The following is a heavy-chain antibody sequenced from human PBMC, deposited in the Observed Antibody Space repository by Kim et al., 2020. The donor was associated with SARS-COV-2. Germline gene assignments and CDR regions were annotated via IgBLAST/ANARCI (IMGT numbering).Heavy chain of an antibody. CDR1: GFTFRNYA. J-gene: IGHJ4*02. V-gene: IGHV3-23*01. Sequence: GGSLRLSCAASGFTFRNYAMTWVRQAPGKGPEWIAAISGGGDGTYYAASVKGRFTISRDNADNTLYLQMISLRAEDTAVYYCAKGASAARSSATYYNLDYWGQGTLVTVSS. CDR3: AKGASAARSSATYYNLDY. D-gene: IGHD3-10*01. CDR2: ISGGGDGT.